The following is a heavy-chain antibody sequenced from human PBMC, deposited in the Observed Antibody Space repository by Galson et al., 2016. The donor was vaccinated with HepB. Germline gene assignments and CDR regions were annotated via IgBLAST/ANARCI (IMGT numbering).Heavy chain of an antibody. CDR2: IKQDGSEK. J-gene: IGHJ4*02. CDR1: GFTFSSYW. Sequence: SLRLSCAASGFTFSSYWMSWVRQAPGEGLEWVANIKQDGSEKYYVDSVKGRFTISRDNAKNSLYLQMNSLRAEDTAVYYCARLWFLGWYVIDYWGQGTLVTVSS. CDR3: ARLWFLGWYVIDY. D-gene: IGHD3/OR15-3a*01. V-gene: IGHV3-7*03.